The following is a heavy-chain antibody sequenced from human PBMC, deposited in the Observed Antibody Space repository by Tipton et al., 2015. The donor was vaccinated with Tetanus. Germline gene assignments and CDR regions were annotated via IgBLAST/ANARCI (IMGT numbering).Heavy chain of an antibody. D-gene: IGHD5-24*01. CDR1: GDSVSRSKYY. Sequence: LRLSCTVSGDSVSRSKYYWTWIRQPPGKGLEWIGYVYHTGSTNYQPSLKSRVTISVDRSKNQFSLNLNSVITADTAVYYCARGHKRETVMAAFDYWGQGTLVSVSS. CDR2: VYHTGST. J-gene: IGHJ4*02. CDR3: ARGHKRETVMAAFDY. V-gene: IGHV4-30-2*01.